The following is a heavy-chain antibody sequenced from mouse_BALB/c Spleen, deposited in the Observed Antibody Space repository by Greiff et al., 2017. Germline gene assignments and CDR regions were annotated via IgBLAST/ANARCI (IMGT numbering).Heavy chain of an antibody. Sequence: EVQLVESGPGLVKPSQSLSLTCTVTGYSITSDYAWNWIRQFPGNKLEWMGYISYSGSTSYNPSLKSRISITRDTSKNQFFLQLNSVTTEDTATYYCARRGLLLYFDYWGQGTTLTVSS. CDR2: ISYSGST. J-gene: IGHJ2*01. D-gene: IGHD2-3*01. V-gene: IGHV3-2*02. CDR1: GYSITSDYA. CDR3: ARRGLLLYFDY.